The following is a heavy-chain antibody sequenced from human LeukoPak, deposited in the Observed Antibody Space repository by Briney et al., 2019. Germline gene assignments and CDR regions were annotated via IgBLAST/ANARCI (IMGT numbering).Heavy chain of an antibody. V-gene: IGHV4-38-2*02. CDR2: IYHSGST. D-gene: IGHD6-13*01. Sequence: SETLSLTCTVSGYSISSGYYWGWIRQPPGKGLEWIGSIYHSGSTYYNPSLKSRVTISVDTSKNQFSLKLSSVTAADTAVYYCARDGQQLAFDYWGQGTLVTVSS. CDR3: ARDGQQLAFDY. CDR1: GYSISSGYY. J-gene: IGHJ4*02.